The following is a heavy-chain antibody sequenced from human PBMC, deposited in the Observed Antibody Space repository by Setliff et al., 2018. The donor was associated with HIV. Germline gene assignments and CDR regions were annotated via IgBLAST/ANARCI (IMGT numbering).Heavy chain of an antibody. CDR1: GASFSGYF. V-gene: IGHV4-34*01. Sequence: SETLSLTCTLYGASFSGYFWSWNRQPPGKGLEWIGEINHAGSTNFNPSLKGRVTISVDMSKRQFSLHLTSVTAADTAVYYCATLSGPVDHWGQGTLVTVSS. CDR3: ATLSGPVDH. D-gene: IGHD3-3*01. J-gene: IGHJ4*02. CDR2: INHAGST.